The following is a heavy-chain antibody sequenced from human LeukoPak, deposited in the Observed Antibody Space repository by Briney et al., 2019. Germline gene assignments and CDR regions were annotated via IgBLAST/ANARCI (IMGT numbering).Heavy chain of an antibody. D-gene: IGHD1-26*01. J-gene: IGHJ5*01. CDR2: VNPNSGDT. CDR3: ARASGSYWWFDS. Sequence: SVKVSCKASGYTFTTYGISWVRQAPGQGLEWMGCVNPNSGDTNYAQKFQGSVTMTRDTSISTVYMELSRLRSDDTAVYYCARASGSYWWFDSWGQGTLVTVSS. V-gene: IGHV1-2*02. CDR1: GYTFTTYG.